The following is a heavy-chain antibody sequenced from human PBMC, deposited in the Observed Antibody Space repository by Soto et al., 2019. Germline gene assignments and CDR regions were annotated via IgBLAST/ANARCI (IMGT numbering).Heavy chain of an antibody. Sequence: EVQLVESGGGLVQPGGSLRLSCAASGFTVSSNYMSWVRQAPGKGLEWVSVIYSGGSTYYADSVKSRFTISRDNSKNTLYLQMNSLRSDDTAVYYCARGLYSGWHYFDYWGQGTLVTVSS. D-gene: IGHD5-12*01. V-gene: IGHV3-66*01. CDR2: IYSGGST. J-gene: IGHJ4*02. CDR1: GFTVSSNY. CDR3: ARGLYSGWHYFDY.